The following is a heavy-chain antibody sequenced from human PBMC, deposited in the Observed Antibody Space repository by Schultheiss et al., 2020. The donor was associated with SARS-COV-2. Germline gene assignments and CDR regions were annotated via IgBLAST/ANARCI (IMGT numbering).Heavy chain of an antibody. CDR3: ARVQSHRGYSYGYAYYYGMDV. CDR2: INHSGST. D-gene: IGHD5-18*01. V-gene: IGHV4-34*01. J-gene: IGHJ6*02. CDR1: GGSFSGYY. Sequence: SETLSLTCAVYGGSFSGYYWSWIRQPPGKGLEWIGEINHSGSTNYNPSLKSRVIISVDTSKNQFSLMLTSVTAADTAVYYCARVQSHRGYSYGYAYYYGMDVWGQGTTVTVSS.